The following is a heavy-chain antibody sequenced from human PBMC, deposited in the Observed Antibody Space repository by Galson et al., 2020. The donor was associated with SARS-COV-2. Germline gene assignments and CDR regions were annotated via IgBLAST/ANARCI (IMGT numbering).Heavy chain of an antibody. D-gene: IGHD4-17*01. CDR3: DRFHYGEYPPEAVGI. CDR2: ISHSGTT. V-gene: IGHV4-30-2*01. J-gene: IGHJ3*02. Sequence: SETLSLTCAVSGASISSGGYSWSWIRQPPGKGLEWTWYISHSGTTYYNPSLKSRVTISVDRSKNQFYLKLSSVTGADTAVYYGDRFHYGEYPPEAVGIWCQGTMVTVS. CDR1: GASISSGGYS.